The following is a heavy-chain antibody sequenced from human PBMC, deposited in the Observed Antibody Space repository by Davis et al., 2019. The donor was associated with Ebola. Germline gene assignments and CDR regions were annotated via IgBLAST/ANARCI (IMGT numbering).Heavy chain of an antibody. CDR1: GFTFSSYA. V-gene: IGHV3-23*01. CDR3: AMDDYSNSRYGMDV. D-gene: IGHD4-11*01. J-gene: IGHJ6*02. Sequence: GESLKISCAASGFTFSSYAMSWVRQAPGKGLEWVSAISGSGGSTYYADSVKGRFTISRDNSKNTLYLQMGSLRAEDMAVYYCAMDDYSNSRYGMDVWGQGTTVTVSS. CDR2: ISGSGGST.